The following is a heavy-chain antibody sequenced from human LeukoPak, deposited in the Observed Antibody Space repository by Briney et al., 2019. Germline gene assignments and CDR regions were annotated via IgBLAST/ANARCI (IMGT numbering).Heavy chain of an antibody. J-gene: IGHJ6*02. Sequence: SETLSPTCTVSGGSISSSSYYWGWIRQPPGKGLEWIGSIYYSGSTYYNPSLKSRVTISVDTSKNQFSLKLSSVTAADTAVYYCARANMVRGVIMNYYYYGMDVWGQGTTVTVSS. V-gene: IGHV4-39*07. CDR2: IYYSGST. CDR1: GGSISSSSYY. CDR3: ARANMVRGVIMNYYYYGMDV. D-gene: IGHD3-10*01.